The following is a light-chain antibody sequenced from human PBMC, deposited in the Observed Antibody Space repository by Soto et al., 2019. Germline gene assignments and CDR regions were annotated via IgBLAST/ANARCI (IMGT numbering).Light chain of an antibody. V-gene: IGKV1-33*01. CDR2: DTS. Sequence: DIQMTQSPSSLSASVGDRVTITCQASQDISNYLNWYQQKPGKAPKLLIYDTSXXXXXXKPRFSXSGSRTDFNFPISILQPDDIATYYRQQYDNLPLTFGAGTKVDIK. CDR1: QDISNY. J-gene: IGKJ4*01. CDR3: QQYDNLPLT.